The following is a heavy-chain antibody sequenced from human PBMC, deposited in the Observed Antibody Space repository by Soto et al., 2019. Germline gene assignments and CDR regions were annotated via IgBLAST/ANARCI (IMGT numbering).Heavy chain of an antibody. CDR1: DGSVNSYY. Sequence: QVQLQESGPGLVRPSETLSLTCTVSDGSVNSYYWSWIRQTPGKGPEWIGYIFYSESTNSNPSLKSRASMSVDMSKNQFSLRLSSLTAADTAVYYCARVFPSYCGGDCAYFDSWGQGILVTVSS. D-gene: IGHD2-21*02. J-gene: IGHJ4*02. CDR2: IFYSEST. CDR3: ARVFPSYCGGDCAYFDS. V-gene: IGHV4-59*02.